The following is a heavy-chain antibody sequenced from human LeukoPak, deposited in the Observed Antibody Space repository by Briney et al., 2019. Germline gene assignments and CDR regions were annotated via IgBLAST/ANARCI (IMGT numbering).Heavy chain of an antibody. Sequence: SGGSLRLSSAASGFTFSKYNMNWVRQAPGKGLEWASYISSSSSTMYHADSVKGRFTISIDNAKNSLYLQMNSLIAEDTAVSYCVRDVRWYYWGQGTLVTVSS. CDR1: GFTFSKYN. D-gene: IGHD6-13*01. CDR2: ISSSSSTM. V-gene: IGHV3-48*01. CDR3: VRDVRWYY. J-gene: IGHJ4*02.